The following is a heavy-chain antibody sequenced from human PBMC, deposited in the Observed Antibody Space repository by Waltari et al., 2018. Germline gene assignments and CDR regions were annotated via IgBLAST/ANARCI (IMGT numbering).Heavy chain of an antibody. V-gene: IGHV4-59*11. CDR2: IYYSGST. Sequence: QVQLQESGPGLVKPSETLSLTCTVSGGSISSHYWSWIRQPPGKGLEWIVYIYYSGSTNYNPSLKSRVTISVDTSKNQFSLKLSSVTAADTAVYYCARAKFVGGGVWSRYGMDVWGQGTTVTVSS. CDR1: GGSISSHY. CDR3: ARAKFVGGGVWSRYGMDV. J-gene: IGHJ6*02. D-gene: IGHD2-8*02.